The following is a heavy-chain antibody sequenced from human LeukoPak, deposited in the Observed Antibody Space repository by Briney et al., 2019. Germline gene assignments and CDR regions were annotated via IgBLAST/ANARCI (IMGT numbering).Heavy chain of an antibody. CDR3: ARGPIAVAGGNFDY. CDR1: GGSFSGYY. CDR2: INHSGST. Sequence: SETPSLTCAVYGGSFSGYYWSWIRQPPGKGLEWIGEINHSGSTNYNPSLKSRVTISVDTSKNQFSLKLSSVTAADTAVYYCARGPIAVAGGNFDYWGQGTLVTVSS. J-gene: IGHJ4*02. V-gene: IGHV4-34*01. D-gene: IGHD6-19*01.